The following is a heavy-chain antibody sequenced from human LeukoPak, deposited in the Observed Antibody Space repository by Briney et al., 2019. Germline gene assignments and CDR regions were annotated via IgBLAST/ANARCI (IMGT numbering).Heavy chain of an antibody. CDR3: ARHGERYYDSSGYYEAI. D-gene: IGHD3-22*01. J-gene: IGHJ3*02. V-gene: IGHV5-51*01. Sequence: GESLKISCKGSGYSFTSYWIGWVRQMSGKGLEWMGIIYPGDSDTRYSPSFQGQVTISADKSISTAYLQWSSLKASDTAMYYCARHGERYYDSSGYYEAIWGQGTMVTVSS. CDR1: GYSFTSYW. CDR2: IYPGDSDT.